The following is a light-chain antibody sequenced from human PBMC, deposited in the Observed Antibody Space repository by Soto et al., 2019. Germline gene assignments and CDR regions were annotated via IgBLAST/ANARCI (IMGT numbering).Light chain of an antibody. CDR1: QSISSY. CDR2: SAS. Sequence: DIQMTQSPSSLSASVGNRFTITCRASQSISSYLNWYRQTPGKAPKLLISSASSLRSGVPSRLSGSGAGTDFTITINSMQPEDFATYYCQQSLSLPYTFGQGTKVDIK. CDR3: QQSLSLPYT. J-gene: IGKJ2*01. V-gene: IGKV1-39*01.